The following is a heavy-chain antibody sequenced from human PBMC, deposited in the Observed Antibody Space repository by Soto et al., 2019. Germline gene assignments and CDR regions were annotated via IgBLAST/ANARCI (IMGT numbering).Heavy chain of an antibody. CDR1: GFTFSDYY. CDR2: ISSSGSTI. CDR3: ARVPRGYSYALGDYYYGMDV. V-gene: IGHV3-11*01. Sequence: QVQLVESGGGLVKPGGSLRLSCAASGFTFSDYYMSWIRQAPGKGLEWVSYISSSGSTIYYADSVKGRFTISRDNAKNDLYLQMNSLRAEDTAVYYCARVPRGYSYALGDYYYGMDVWGQGTTVTVSS. D-gene: IGHD5-18*01. J-gene: IGHJ6*02.